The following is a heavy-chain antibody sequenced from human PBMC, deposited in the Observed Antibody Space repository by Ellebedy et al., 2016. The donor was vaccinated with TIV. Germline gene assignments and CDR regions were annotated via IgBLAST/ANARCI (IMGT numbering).Heavy chain of an antibody. D-gene: IGHD3-10*01. Sequence: SETLSLXXNVSGGSISSSSTSYYWGWIRQPPGKGLEWIGSIYYSGSTYYNPSLKSRVTISVDTSKNQFSLKLSSVTAADTAVYYCARGTYYSIYWGQGTLVTVSS. V-gene: IGHV4-39*01. CDR2: IYYSGST. J-gene: IGHJ4*02. CDR3: ARGTYYSIY. CDR1: GGSISSSSTSYY.